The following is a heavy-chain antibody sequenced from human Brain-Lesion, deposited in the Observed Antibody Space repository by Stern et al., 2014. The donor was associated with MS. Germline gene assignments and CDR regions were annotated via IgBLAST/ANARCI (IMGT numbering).Heavy chain of an antibody. CDR3: ATLSPGAGGNYYRHFDY. J-gene: IGHJ4*02. CDR2: FDPDDGET. V-gene: IGHV1-24*01. Sequence: QAQLVESGAEVKKPGASVKVSCKVSGYTLTELSMHWVRQAPRKGLEWMGGFDPDDGETIYAQKFQGRVTMTEDTSTDTAYMELSSLRSEDTAVYYCATLSPGAGGNYYRHFDYWGQGTLVTVSS. D-gene: IGHD1-26*01. CDR1: GYTLTELS.